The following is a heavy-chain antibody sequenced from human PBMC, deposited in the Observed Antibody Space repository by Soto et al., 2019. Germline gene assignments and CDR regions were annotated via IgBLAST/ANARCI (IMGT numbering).Heavy chain of an antibody. J-gene: IGHJ4*02. D-gene: IGHD6-13*01. CDR1: GFTFSTYA. CDR2: ISGSGGST. Sequence: GGSLRLSCAASGFTFSTYAMSWVRQAPGKGLEWVSAISGSGGSTYYADSVKGRFTISRDNSKNTLYLQMNSLRAEDTALYYCAKSYSSNWYDYFDYWGQGTLVTVS. CDR3: AKSYSSNWYDYFDY. V-gene: IGHV3-23*01.